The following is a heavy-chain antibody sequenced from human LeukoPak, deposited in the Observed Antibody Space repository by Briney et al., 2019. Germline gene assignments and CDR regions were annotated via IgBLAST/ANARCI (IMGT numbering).Heavy chain of an antibody. J-gene: IGHJ4*02. V-gene: IGHV1-69*04. D-gene: IGHD5-18*01. Sequence: GASVMVSCKASGGTFSSYAISWVRQAPGQGLEWMGRIIPILGIANYAQKFQGRVTITADKSTSTAYMELSSLRSEDTAVYYCAIGYSYGYEYFDYWGQGTLVTVSS. CDR1: GGTFSSYA. CDR2: IIPILGIA. CDR3: AIGYSYGYEYFDY.